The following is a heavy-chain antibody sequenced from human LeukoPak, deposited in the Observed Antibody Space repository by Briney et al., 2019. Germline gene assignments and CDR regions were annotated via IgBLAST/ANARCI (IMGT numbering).Heavy chain of an antibody. D-gene: IGHD2-15*01. V-gene: IGHV4-34*01. Sequence: SETLSLTCAVYGGSFSGYYWSWIRQPPGEGLEWIGEINHSGSTNYNPSLKSRVTISVDTSKNQFSLKLSSVTAADTAVYYCARGPRVVAATKHFDYWGQGTLVTVSS. CDR3: ARGPRVVAATKHFDY. J-gene: IGHJ4*02. CDR1: GGSFSGYY. CDR2: INHSGST.